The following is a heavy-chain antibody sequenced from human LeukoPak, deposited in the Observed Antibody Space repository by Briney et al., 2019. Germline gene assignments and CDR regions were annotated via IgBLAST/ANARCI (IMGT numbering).Heavy chain of an antibody. CDR2: IKGDGIST. V-gene: IGHV3-74*01. D-gene: IGHD3-3*01. CDR3: AKAPPRFLEWLFDC. Sequence: GGSLRLSCAASGFYFSSNWMHWVRHAPGQGLVWVSRIKGDGISTNYADSVKGRFTISRDNSKNTLYLQMNSLRAEDTAVYYCAKAPPRFLEWLFDCWGQGTLVTVSS. CDR1: GFYFSSNW. J-gene: IGHJ4*02.